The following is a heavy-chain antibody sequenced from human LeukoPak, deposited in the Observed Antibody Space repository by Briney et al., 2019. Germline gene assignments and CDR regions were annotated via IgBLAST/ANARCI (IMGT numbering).Heavy chain of an antibody. CDR1: GFTFGDYA. D-gene: IGHD1-7*01. Sequence: GGSLRLSCTASGFTFGDYAMSWVRQAPGKGLEWVGFIRSKAYGGTTEYAASVKGRSTISRDDSKSIAYLQMNSLKTEDTAVYYCTRRTGTTYYFDYWGQGTLVTVSS. J-gene: IGHJ4*02. CDR2: IRSKAYGGTT. CDR3: TRRTGTTYYFDY. V-gene: IGHV3-49*04.